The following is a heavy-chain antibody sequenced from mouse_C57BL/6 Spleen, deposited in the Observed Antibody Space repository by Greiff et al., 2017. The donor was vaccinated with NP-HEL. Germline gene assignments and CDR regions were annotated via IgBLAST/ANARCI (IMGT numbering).Heavy chain of an antibody. V-gene: IGHV1-7*01. CDR3: ASCDGYTERWFAY. D-gene: IGHD2-3*01. CDR2: INPSSGYT. CDR1: GYTFTSYW. J-gene: IGHJ3*01. Sequence: QVQLKESGAELAKPGASVKLSCKASGYTFTSYWMHWVKQRPGQGLEWIGYINPSSGYTKYNQKFKDKATLTADKSSSTAYMQLSSLTYEDSAVYYCASCDGYTERWFAYWGQGTLVTVSA.